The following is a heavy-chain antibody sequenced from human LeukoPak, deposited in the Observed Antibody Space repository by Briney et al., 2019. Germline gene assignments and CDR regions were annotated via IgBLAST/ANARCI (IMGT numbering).Heavy chain of an antibody. J-gene: IGHJ4*02. V-gene: IGHV3-30-3*01. Sequence: GGSLRLSCAASGFTFSSYAMHWVRQAPGKGLEWVAVISYDGSNKCYADSVKGRFTISRDNSKNTLYLQMNSLRAEDTAVYYCARVKIPGIAVAGQYFDYWGQGTLVTVSS. CDR1: GFTFSSYA. CDR3: ARVKIPGIAVAGQYFDY. D-gene: IGHD6-19*01. CDR2: ISYDGSNK.